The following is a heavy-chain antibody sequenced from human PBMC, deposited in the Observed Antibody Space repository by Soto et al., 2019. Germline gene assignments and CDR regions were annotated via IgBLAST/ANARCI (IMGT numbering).Heavy chain of an antibody. CDR3: AKFDMVRGVNYYYYGMDV. J-gene: IGHJ6*02. Sequence: GGSLSLSCAASGFTFSSYAMSWVRQAPGKGLEWVSAISGSGGSTYYADSVKGRFTISRDNSKNTLYLQMNSLRAEDTAVYYCAKFDMVRGVNYYYYGMDVWGQGTTVTVSS. CDR2: ISGSGGST. D-gene: IGHD3-10*01. CDR1: GFTFSSYA. V-gene: IGHV3-23*01.